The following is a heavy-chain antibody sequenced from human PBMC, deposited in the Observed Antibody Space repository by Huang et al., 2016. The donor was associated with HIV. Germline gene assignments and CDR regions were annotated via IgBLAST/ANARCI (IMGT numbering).Heavy chain of an antibody. CDR2: ISYDGNNK. V-gene: IGHV3-30*18. CDR1: GFSFTSYN. J-gene: IGHJ4*02. D-gene: IGHD1-26*01. Sequence: QVHLVESGGGVVQPGRYLRLSCAASGFSFTSYNMHWVRQAPGKGRDGVAGISYDGNNKYYPDSLRGRFASARDNSKTALYLEMNSLRADDTAVYFCAKDRSGGSYYFDSWGRGTLVTVSS. CDR3: AKDRSGGSYYFDS.